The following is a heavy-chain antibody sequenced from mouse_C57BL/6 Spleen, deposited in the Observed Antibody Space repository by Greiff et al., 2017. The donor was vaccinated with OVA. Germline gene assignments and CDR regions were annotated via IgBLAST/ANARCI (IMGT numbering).Heavy chain of an antibody. J-gene: IGHJ2*01. Sequence: DVKLVESGGGLVKPGGSLKLSCAASGFTFSDYGMHWVRQAPEKGLEWVAYISSGSSTIYYADTVKGRFTISRDNAKNTLFLQMTSLRSEDTAMYYCARAGGWLLPFDYWGQGTTLTVSS. CDR3: ARAGGWLLPFDY. V-gene: IGHV5-17*01. CDR1: GFTFSDYG. D-gene: IGHD2-3*01. CDR2: ISSGSSTI.